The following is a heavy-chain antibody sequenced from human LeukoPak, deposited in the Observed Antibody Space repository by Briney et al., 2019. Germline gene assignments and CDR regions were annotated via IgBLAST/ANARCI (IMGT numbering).Heavy chain of an antibody. Sequence: TPETLSLTCAVYGGSFSGYYWSWIRQPPGKGLEWIGEINHSGSTNYNPSLKSRVTISVDTSKNQFSLKLSSVTAADTAVYYCARHGEDTAMAEYYFDYWGQGTLVTVSS. CDR2: INHSGST. CDR3: ARHGEDTAMAEYYFDY. J-gene: IGHJ4*02. V-gene: IGHV4-34*01. CDR1: GGSFSGYY. D-gene: IGHD5-18*01.